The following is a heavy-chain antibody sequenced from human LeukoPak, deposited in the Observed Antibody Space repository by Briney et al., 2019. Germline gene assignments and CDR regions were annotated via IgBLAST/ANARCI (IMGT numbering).Heavy chain of an antibody. CDR2: ITISGGST. V-gene: IGHV3-23*01. J-gene: IGHJ4*02. D-gene: IGHD3-10*01. Sequence: GGSLRLSCAASGFTFSNYAMSWVRQAPGKGLEWVSHITISGGSTYYADSVRGRFTISRDNSKNTLYLQMNSLRAEDTAVYYCSLIWFGELLKDYWGQGTLVTVSS. CDR3: SLIWFGELLKDY. CDR1: GFTFSNYA.